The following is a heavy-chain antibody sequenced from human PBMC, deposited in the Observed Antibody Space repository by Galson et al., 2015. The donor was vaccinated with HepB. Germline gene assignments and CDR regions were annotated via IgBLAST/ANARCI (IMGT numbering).Heavy chain of an antibody. D-gene: IGHD2-2*01. CDR2: INSDGSST. CDR3: ARVPEDCSSTSCYDY. Sequence: SLRLSCAASGFTFSSYWMHWVRQAPGKGLVWVSRINSDGSSTSYADSVKGRFTISRDNAKNTLYLQMNSLRAEDTAVYYCARVPEDCSSTSCYDYWGQGTLVTVSS. CDR1: GFTFSSYW. J-gene: IGHJ4*02. V-gene: IGHV3-74*01.